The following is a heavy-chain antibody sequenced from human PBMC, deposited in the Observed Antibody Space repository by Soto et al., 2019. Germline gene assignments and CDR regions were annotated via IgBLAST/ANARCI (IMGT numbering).Heavy chain of an antibody. J-gene: IGHJ4*02. D-gene: IGHD5-18*01. V-gene: IGHV1-69*06. CDR1: VYTFTGYY. CDR2: INPNFGTA. Sequence: SVKVSCKSSVYTFTGYYMHWVRQAPGQGLEWMGGINPNFGTANYAQKFQGRVTITGDKSTSTAYMELSSLRSEDTAVYYCARGEQTAMVSGWGQGTLVTVSS. CDR3: ARGEQTAMVSG.